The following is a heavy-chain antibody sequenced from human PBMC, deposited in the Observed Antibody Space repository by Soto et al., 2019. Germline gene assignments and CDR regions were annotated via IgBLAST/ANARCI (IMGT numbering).Heavy chain of an antibody. V-gene: IGHV1-3*01. D-gene: IGHD1-26*01. CDR1: GYTLTSYA. Sequence: ASVKVSCKTSGYTLTSYAMHWVRQAPGQRLEWMGWINAGNGNTKYSQNFQGTVTFTRDTSASTAYMELSSLRSEDTAVYYCARETYSESYYFDYWGQGTLVTVSS. CDR3: ARETYSESYYFDY. J-gene: IGHJ4*02. CDR2: INAGNGNT.